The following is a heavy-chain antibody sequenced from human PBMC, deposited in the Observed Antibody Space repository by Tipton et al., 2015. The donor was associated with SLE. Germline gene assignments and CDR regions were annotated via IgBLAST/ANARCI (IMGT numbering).Heavy chain of an antibody. J-gene: IGHJ4*02. Sequence: TLSLTCNVSGDSITSYYWSWIRQPPGRGLEWIGSIHFSGVTHYKASLHSRVTISLDTSKNQFSLNLTSVTAADTAVYYCARHPLGFYFDYWGQGALVSVSS. CDR2: IHFSGVT. CDR3: ARHPLGFYFDY. CDR1: GDSITSYY. V-gene: IGHV4-39*07.